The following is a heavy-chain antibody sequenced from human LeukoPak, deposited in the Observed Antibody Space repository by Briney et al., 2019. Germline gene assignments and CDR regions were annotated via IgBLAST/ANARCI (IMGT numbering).Heavy chain of an antibody. Sequence: GGSLRLSCVASGFTFSTFAMNWVRQAPGKGLEWVSTISETGRSTYYADSVKGRFTISRDNSKNTLYLQMNSLRAEDTAVYYCAKGSSGPFYYYYYMDVWGKGTTVTVSS. CDR2: ISETGRST. V-gene: IGHV3-23*01. J-gene: IGHJ6*03. CDR1: GFTFSTFA. D-gene: IGHD3-22*01. CDR3: AKGSSGPFYYYYYMDV.